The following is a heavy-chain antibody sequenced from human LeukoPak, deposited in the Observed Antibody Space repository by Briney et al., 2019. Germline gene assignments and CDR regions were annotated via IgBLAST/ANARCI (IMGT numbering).Heavy chain of an antibody. CDR3: ARGDYYGSTYYYYGMDV. V-gene: IGHV4-34*01. Sequence: PSETLSLTCAVYGGSFSGYYWSWIRQPPGKGLEWIGEINHSGSTNYNPSLKSRATLSVDTSKNQFSLKLSSVTAAATAVYYYARGDYYGSTYYYYGMDVWGQGTTVTVSS. J-gene: IGHJ6*02. CDR2: INHSGST. D-gene: IGHD3-10*01. CDR1: GGSFSGYY.